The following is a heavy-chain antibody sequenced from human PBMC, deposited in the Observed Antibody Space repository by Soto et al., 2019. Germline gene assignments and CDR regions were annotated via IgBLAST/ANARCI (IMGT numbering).Heavy chain of an antibody. D-gene: IGHD2-2*03. V-gene: IGHV1-3*01. CDR3: ARALDIVVVPAAMTYNWFDP. Sequence: VKKPGASVKVXXXXSGXXXXXXXMHWVRQXXXXXXXXXXXXXAXNGNTKYSQKFQGRVTITRDTSASTAYMELSSLRSEDTAVYYCARALDIVVVPAAMTYNWFDPWGQGTLVTVSS. CDR1: GXXXXXXX. CDR2: XXAXNGNT. J-gene: IGHJ5*02.